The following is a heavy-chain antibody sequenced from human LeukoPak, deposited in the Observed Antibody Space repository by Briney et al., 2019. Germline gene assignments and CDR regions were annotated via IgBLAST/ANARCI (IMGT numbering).Heavy chain of an antibody. CDR2: IYHSGRT. V-gene: IGHV4-39*07. CDR1: GGSISSSSYY. Sequence: SETLSLTCTVSGGSISSSSYYWGWIRQPPGKGLEWIGEIYHSGRTNYNPSLKSRVTISVDTSKNQFSLKLSSVTAADTAVYYCARARYCSSTSCYGSAGIYFDYWGQGTLVTVSS. CDR3: ARARYCSSTSCYGSAGIYFDY. D-gene: IGHD2-2*01. J-gene: IGHJ4*02.